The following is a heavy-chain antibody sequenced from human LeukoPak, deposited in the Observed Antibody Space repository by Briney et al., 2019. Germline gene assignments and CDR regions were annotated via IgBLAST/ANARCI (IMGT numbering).Heavy chain of an antibody. CDR2: INPNSGGT. V-gene: IGHV1-2*02. CDR3: ARYGYSYGGYYFDY. J-gene: IGHJ4*02. CDR1: GYTFTGYY. Sequence: ASAKVSCKASGYTFTGYYMHWVRQAPGQGLEWMGWINPNSGGTNYAQKFQGRVTMTRDTSISTAYMELSRLRSDDTAVYYCARYGYSYGGYYFDYWGQGTLVTVSS. D-gene: IGHD5-18*01.